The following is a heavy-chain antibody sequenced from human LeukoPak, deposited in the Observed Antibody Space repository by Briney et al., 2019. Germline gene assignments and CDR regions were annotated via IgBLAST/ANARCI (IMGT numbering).Heavy chain of an antibody. J-gene: IGHJ4*02. D-gene: IGHD3-10*01. Sequence: SGGSLRLSCAASGFTFSSYAMSWVRQAPGKGLEWVSAISGSGGSTYYADSVKGRFTISRDNSKNTLYLQMNSLRAEDTAVYYCAKGTTMVRGVIITFDDWGQGTLVTVSS. V-gene: IGHV3-23*01. CDR2: ISGSGGST. CDR1: GFTFSSYA. CDR3: AKGTTMVRGVIITFDD.